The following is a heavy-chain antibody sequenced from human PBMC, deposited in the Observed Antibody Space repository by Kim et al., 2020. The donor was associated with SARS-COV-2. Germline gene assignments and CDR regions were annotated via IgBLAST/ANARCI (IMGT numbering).Heavy chain of an antibody. D-gene: IGHD1-26*01. CDR3: ARHDYSGNYY. CDR1: GFTFSNYA. Sequence: GGSLRLSCAASGFTFSNYAMNWVRQAPGKGLEWVSYISSSGRTIYYADSVKGRFTISRDNAKSSLYLQMSSLRADDTAVYYCARHDYSGNYYWGRG. J-gene: IGHJ4*03. V-gene: IGHV3-48*03. CDR2: ISSSGRTI.